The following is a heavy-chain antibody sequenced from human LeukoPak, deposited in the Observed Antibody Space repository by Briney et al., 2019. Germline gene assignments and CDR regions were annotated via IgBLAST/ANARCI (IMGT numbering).Heavy chain of an antibody. CDR1: GGSISSYY. Sequence: SETLSLTCTVSGGSISSYYWSWIRQPPGKGLEWIGYIYYSGSANYNPSLKSRVTISVDTSKNQFSLKLSSVTAADTAVYYCARGYSSGWYYFDYWGQGTLVTVSS. V-gene: IGHV4-59*01. D-gene: IGHD6-19*01. CDR3: ARGYSSGWYYFDY. CDR2: IYYSGSA. J-gene: IGHJ4*02.